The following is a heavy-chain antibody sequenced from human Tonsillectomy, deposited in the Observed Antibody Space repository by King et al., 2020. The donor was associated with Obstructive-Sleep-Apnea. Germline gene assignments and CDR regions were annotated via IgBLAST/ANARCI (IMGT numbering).Heavy chain of an antibody. D-gene: IGHD3-22*01. J-gene: IGHJ6*02. Sequence: LQLQESGPGLVKPSETLSLTCTVSGGSISSSSYYWGWIRQPPGKGLEWIGSIYYSGSTYYNPSLKSRVTISVDTSKNQFSLKLSSVTAADTAVYYCARGGPLVGYDSSGYFYYYYGMDVWGQGTTVTVSS. CDR1: GGSISSSSYY. CDR3: ARGGPLVGYDSSGYFYYYYGMDV. V-gene: IGHV4-39*07. CDR2: IYYSGST.